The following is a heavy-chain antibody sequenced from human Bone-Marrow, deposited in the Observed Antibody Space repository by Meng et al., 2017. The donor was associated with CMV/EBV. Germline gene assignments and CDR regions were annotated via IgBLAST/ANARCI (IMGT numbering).Heavy chain of an antibody. Sequence: GESLKISCAASGFTFSSYAMSWVRQAPGKGLEWVSAISGSGGSTYYADSVKGRFTISRDNSKNTLYLQMNSLRAEDTAVYYCASSPPTSWLLTSYYFDYWGQGTRVTGSS. V-gene: IGHV3-23*01. CDR1: GFTFSSYA. CDR3: ASSPPTSWLLTSYYFDY. CDR2: ISGSGGST. D-gene: IGHD2-2*01. J-gene: IGHJ4*02.